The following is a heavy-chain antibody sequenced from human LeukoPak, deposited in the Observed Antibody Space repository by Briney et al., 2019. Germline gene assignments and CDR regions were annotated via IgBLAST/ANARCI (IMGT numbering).Heavy chain of an antibody. CDR3: ARDPQDNRDY. V-gene: IGHV4-34*01. CDR2: INHSGST. CDR1: GGSFSGYY. J-gene: IGHJ4*02. Sequence: SETLSLTCAVYGGSFSGYYWSWIRQPPGKGLEWIGEINHSGSTNYNPSLKSRVTISVDTSKNQFSLKLSSVTAADTAVYYCARDPQDNRDYWGQGTLVTVSS. D-gene: IGHD1-14*01.